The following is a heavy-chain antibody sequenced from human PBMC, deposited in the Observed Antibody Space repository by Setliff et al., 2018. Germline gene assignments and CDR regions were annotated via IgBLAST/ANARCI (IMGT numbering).Heavy chain of an antibody. J-gene: IGHJ4*02. CDR2: ISSDGSSI. D-gene: IGHD4-17*01. CDR3: AKCSSWHGHYPHFNY. CDR1: GFTFSSDA. V-gene: IGHV3-23*03. Sequence: GGSLRLSCAASGFTFSSDAMTWVRQAPGKGLEWVSIISSDGSSIYYADSVKGRFTISRDNSKNTLYLQTNSLRAEDTAVYYCAKCSSWHGHYPHFNYWGQGTLVTVSS.